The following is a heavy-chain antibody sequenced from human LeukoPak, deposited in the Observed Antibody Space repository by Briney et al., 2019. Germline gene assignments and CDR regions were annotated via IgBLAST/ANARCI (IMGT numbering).Heavy chain of an antibody. CDR1: GFTFSSYW. V-gene: IGHV3-74*01. J-gene: IGHJ4*02. CDR3: VKDLLGYCSSTSCYATGPFDY. Sequence: PGGSLRLSFAASGFTFSSYWMHWVRQAPGKGLLWVSRISGDGGSTNYADSVKGRFTISRDDSKNTLYLQMSSLRAEDTALYYCVKDLLGYCSSTSCYATGPFDYWGQGTLVTVSS. CDR2: ISGDGGST. D-gene: IGHD2-2*01.